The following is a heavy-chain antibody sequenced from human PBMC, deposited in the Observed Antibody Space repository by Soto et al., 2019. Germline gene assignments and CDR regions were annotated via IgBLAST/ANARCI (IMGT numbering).Heavy chain of an antibody. CDR3: ARGAITIFGLVNNKSFWFDP. V-gene: IGHV4-38-2*01. D-gene: IGHD3-3*01. CDR2: FYHGGST. Sequence: KTSETLSLTCAVSGYSISSGYYWGWIRQPPGKGLEWIGSFYHGGSTYYNPSLKSRVTISVDTSKNQFSLKLSSVTAADTAVYFCARGAITIFGLVNNKSFWFDPWGQGTLVTVSS. J-gene: IGHJ5*02. CDR1: GYSISSGYY.